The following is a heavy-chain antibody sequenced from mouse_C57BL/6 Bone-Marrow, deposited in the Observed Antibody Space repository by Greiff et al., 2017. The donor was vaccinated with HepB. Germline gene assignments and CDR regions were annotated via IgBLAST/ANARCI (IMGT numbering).Heavy chain of an antibody. V-gene: IGHV1-69*01. CDR1: GYTFTSYW. J-gene: IGHJ2*01. D-gene: IGHD1-1*01. CDR2: IDPSDSYT. CDR3: ARRGFIYYDY. Sequence: VQLQQSGAELVMPGASVKLSCKASGYTFTSYWMHWVKQRPGQGLEWIGEIDPSDSYTNYNQKFKGKSTLTVDKSSSTAYMQLSSLTSEDSAVYYCARRGFIYYDYWGQGTTLTVSS.